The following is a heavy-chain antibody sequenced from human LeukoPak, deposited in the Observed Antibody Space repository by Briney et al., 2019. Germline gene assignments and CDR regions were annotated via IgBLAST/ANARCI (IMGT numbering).Heavy chain of an antibody. CDR2: INPNSGGT. CDR3: ARASHYSGSDYFDY. Sequence: ASVKVSCKASGYTFTGYYMHWVRQAPGQGLEWMGWINPNSGGTNYAQKFQGRVTMTRDTSISTAYMELSRLRSDDTAVYYCARASHYSGSDYFDYWGQGTLVTVSS. CDR1: GYTFTGYY. V-gene: IGHV1-2*02. J-gene: IGHJ4*02. D-gene: IGHD1-26*01.